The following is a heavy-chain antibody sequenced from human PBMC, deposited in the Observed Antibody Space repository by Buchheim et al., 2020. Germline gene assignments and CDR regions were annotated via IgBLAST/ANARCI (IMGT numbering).Heavy chain of an antibody. V-gene: IGHV1-46*01. CDR2: INPNGGST. Sequence: QVQLVQSGAEVKKPGASVKVSCKAFGYTFTNYYLHWVGQAPGQGLEWMGIINPNGGSTSYAQKFQGRVTMTRDTSTTTVYMELNSLRSEDTAVYYCARGCGGSCSYAFDIWGQGT. CDR3: ARGCGGSCSYAFDI. J-gene: IGHJ3*02. D-gene: IGHD2-15*01. CDR1: GYTFTNYY.